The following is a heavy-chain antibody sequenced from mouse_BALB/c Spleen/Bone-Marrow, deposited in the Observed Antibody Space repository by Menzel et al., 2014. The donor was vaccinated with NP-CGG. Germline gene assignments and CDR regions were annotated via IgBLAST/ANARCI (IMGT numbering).Heavy chain of an antibody. CDR3: ARSDGYRTMDY. V-gene: IGHV1-82*01. CDR2: IYPGDGDT. J-gene: IGHJ4*01. Sequence: QLQQSGPELVKPGASVKISCKASGYAFSTSWMNWVKQRPGQGLEWIGRIYPGDGDTNYNGKFKGKATLTADKSSSTAYMQLSSLTSVDSAVYFCARSDGYRTMDYWGQGTSVTVSS. CDR1: GYAFSTSW. D-gene: IGHD2-3*01.